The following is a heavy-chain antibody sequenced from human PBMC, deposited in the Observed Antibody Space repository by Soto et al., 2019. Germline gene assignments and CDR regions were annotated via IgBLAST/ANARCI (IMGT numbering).Heavy chain of an antibody. CDR3: VRDYGRSYFDC. Sequence: PGGSLRLSCAASGFTFSSFSMSWVRQAPGKGLEWVANIKQDGSEKYYVDSVKGRFTISRDNAKNSLHLQMDSLRAEDTAVYYCVRDYGRSYFDCWGQGTLVTVSS. V-gene: IGHV3-7*03. D-gene: IGHD3-16*01. CDR1: GFTFSSFS. CDR2: IKQDGSEK. J-gene: IGHJ4*02.